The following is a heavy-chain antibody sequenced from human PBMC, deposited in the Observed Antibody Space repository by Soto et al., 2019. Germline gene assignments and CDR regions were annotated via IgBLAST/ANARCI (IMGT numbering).Heavy chain of an antibody. V-gene: IGHV1-69*01. CDR2: IIPIFGTA. Sequence: QVQLVQSGAEVKKPGSSVKVSCKASGGTFSSYAISWVRQAPGQGLEWMGGIIPIFGTANYAQKFQGGVTITADESTSTAYMELSSLRSEDTAVYYCARCRRIAAAGYYYYGMDVWGQGTTVTVSS. CDR3: ARCRRIAAAGYYYYGMDV. CDR1: GGTFSSYA. D-gene: IGHD6-13*01. J-gene: IGHJ6*02.